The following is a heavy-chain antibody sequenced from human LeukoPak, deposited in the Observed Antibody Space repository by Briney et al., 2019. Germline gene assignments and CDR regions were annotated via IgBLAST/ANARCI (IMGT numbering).Heavy chain of an antibody. D-gene: IGHD6-13*01. V-gene: IGHV4-59*01. CDR3: ARGVYIAAAQYGY. CDR2: IYYSGTT. J-gene: IGHJ4*02. Sequence: SETLSLTCTVSGGSISSYYWSWIRQPPGKGLEWIGYIYYSGTTNYNPSLKSRVTISVDTSKNRFSLKLSSVTAADTAVYYCARGVYIAAAQYGYWGQGTLVTVSS. CDR1: GGSISSYY.